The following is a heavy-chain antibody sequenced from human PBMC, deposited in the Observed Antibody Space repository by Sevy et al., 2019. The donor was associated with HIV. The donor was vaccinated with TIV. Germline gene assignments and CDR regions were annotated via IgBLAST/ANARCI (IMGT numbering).Heavy chain of an antibody. CDR1: GGTFSSYG. CDR2: IIPILGTV. J-gene: IGHJ4*02. V-gene: IGHV1-69*13. Sequence: ASVKVSCKASGGTFSSYGISWVRQAPGQGLEWMGGIIPILGTVNYAQKFQGRVTITADESTKKAYMELSSLGSEDTAVYCCARGGGNGWYYFDYWGQETLVTVSS. CDR3: ARGGGNGWYYFDY. D-gene: IGHD6-19*01.